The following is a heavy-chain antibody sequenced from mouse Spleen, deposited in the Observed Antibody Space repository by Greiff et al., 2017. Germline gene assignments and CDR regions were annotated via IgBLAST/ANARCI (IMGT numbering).Heavy chain of an antibody. J-gene: IGHJ2*01. CDR1: GFNIKDYY. V-gene: IGHV14-4*02. Sequence: VQLQQSGAELVRSGASVKLSCTASGFNIKDYYMHWVKRRPEQGLEWIGWIDPENGDTEYAPKFQGKATMTADTSSNTAYLQLSSLTSEDTAVYYCNAEYFDYWGQGTTLTVSS. CDR3: NAEYFDY. CDR2: IDPENGDT.